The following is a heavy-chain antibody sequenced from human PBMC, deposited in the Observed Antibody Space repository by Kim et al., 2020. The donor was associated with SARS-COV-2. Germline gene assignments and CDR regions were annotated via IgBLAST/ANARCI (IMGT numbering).Heavy chain of an antibody. CDR2: IWYDGSNK. CDR1: GFTFSSYG. J-gene: IGHJ4*02. D-gene: IGHD6-13*01. CDR3: ARDLASIAAAGTNVFDY. Sequence: GGSLRLSCAASGFTFSSYGMHWVRQAPGKGLEWVAVIWYDGSNKYYADSVKGRFTISRDNSKNTLYLQMNSLRAEDTAVYYCARDLASIAAAGTNVFDYWGQGTLVTVSS. V-gene: IGHV3-33*01.